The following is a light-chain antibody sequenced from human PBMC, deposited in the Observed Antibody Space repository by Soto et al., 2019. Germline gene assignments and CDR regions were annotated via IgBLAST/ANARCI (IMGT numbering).Light chain of an antibody. V-gene: IGLV1-44*01. CDR3: AAWDDSLNGVV. Sequence: QSVLTQPPSASGTPGQRVTNSCSGSSSNIGSNTVNWYQQLPGTAPKLLIYSNKQRPSGVPDRFSGSKSGTSASLAISGLQSEDEADYYCAAWDDSLNGVVFGGGTKLTVL. J-gene: IGLJ2*01. CDR2: SNK. CDR1: SSNIGSNT.